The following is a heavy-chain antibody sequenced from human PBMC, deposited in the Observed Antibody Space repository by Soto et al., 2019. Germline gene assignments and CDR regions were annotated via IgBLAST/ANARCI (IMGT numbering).Heavy chain of an antibody. V-gene: IGHV4-34*01. CDR2: INHSGST. J-gene: IGHJ6*03. D-gene: IGHD3-10*01. Sequence: SETLSLTCAVYGGSFSGYYWSWIRQPPGKGLEWIGEINHSGSTNYNPSLKSRVTISVDTSKNQFSLKLSSVTAADTAVYYCASKSGYMDVWGKGTTVTVSS. CDR3: ASKSGYMDV. CDR1: GGSFSGYY.